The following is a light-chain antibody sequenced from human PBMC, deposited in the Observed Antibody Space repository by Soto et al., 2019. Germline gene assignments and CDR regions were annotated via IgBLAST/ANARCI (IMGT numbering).Light chain of an antibody. CDR2: GAS. CDR3: QQYGSSLRT. V-gene: IGKV3-20*01. J-gene: IGKJ1*01. Sequence: EIVLTQSPGTLSLSPGERATLSCRASQSVSRSDLAWYQQKPGQAPRLLIYGASSRATGIPGRFSGSGSGTDFTLTISRLEPEDFGVYYCQQYGSSLRTFGQGTKVEI. CDR1: QSVSRSD.